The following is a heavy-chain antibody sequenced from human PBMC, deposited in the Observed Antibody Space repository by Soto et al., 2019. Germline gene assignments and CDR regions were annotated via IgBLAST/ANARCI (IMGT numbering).Heavy chain of an antibody. CDR1: GDSINSVRYY. CDR2: IYYSGNT. D-gene: IGHD2-2*02. V-gene: IGHV4-39*01. CDR3: ARSQLLYNNWFDP. Sequence: SETLSLTCTVSGDSINSVRYYWGWIRQPPGKGLEWIGSIYYSGNTYYNPSLKSRVTISIDTSKNQFSLKLSSVTAADTAVYFCARSQLLYNNWFDPWGQGTVVTVSS. J-gene: IGHJ5*02.